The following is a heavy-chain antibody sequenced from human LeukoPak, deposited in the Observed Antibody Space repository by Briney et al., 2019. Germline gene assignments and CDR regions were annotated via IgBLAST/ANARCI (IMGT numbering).Heavy chain of an antibody. CDR1: GFTFSRYS. V-gene: IGHV3-21*01. CDR3: AKEGYSRGYYSYYYMDV. CDR2: ITTSSSYI. Sequence: GGSLRLSCAASGFTFSRYSMNWVRQAPGKGLEWVSSITTSSSYIYYADSVKGRFTISRDNAKNSLYLQMDSLRAEDTAVYYCAKEGYSRGYYSYYYMDVWGKGTTVTVSS. J-gene: IGHJ6*03. D-gene: IGHD6-13*01.